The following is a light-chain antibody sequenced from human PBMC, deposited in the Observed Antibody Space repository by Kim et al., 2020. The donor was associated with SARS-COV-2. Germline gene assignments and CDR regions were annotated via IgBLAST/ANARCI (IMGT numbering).Light chain of an antibody. CDR1: QCVCSHC. Sequence: SLVERAPLSFRTSQCVCSHCLAWYQQKPGQAPILLIYSVSNSATGIPDRFSGSGSGTDFTLTISRLEPEDFAVYYWQQYGIAPPYTFGQGTKLEI. V-gene: IGKV3-20*01. J-gene: IGKJ2*01. CDR2: SVS. CDR3: QQYGIAPPYT.